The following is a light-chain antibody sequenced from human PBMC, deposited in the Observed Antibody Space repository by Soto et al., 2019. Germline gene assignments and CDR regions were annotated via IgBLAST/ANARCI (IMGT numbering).Light chain of an antibody. J-gene: IGKJ2*01. V-gene: IGKV4-1*01. CDR1: QSILFSSTGRNY. Sequence: DIMMTQSPESLAVSLGERATINCKSNQSILFSSTGRNYLAWYQQKPGLPPKLIMYWASTRESGVPDRFSGGGSGTDFTLTITSLQAEDVATYYCQHYYSAPYSFGQGTTLQMK. CDR3: QHYYSAPYS. CDR2: WAS.